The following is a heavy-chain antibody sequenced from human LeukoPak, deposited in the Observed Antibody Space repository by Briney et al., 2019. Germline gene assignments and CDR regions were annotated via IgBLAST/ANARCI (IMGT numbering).Heavy chain of an antibody. V-gene: IGHV3-73*01. CDR2: IRSKANSYAT. CDR3: TRREDTAMVEGIDFDY. J-gene: IGHJ4*02. CDR1: GFTFSGSA. D-gene: IGHD5-18*01. Sequence: PGGSLRLSCAASGFTFSGSAMHWVRQASGKGLEWVGRIRSKANSYATAYAASVKGRFTISRDDSKNTAYLQMNSLKTEDTAVYYCTRREDTAMVEGIDFDYWGQGTLVTVSS.